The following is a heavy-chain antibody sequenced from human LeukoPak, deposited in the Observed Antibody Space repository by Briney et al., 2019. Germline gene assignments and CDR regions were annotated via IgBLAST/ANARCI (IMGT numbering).Heavy chain of an antibody. CDR2: LFYSGNM. CDR3: ARENIVSTRDFDF. D-gene: IGHD5/OR15-5a*01. CDR1: GGSIYTGDYY. Sequence: PSETLSLTCTVSGGSIYTGDYYWAWIRQPQGEALEWIVSLFYSGNMYYSPSLKSRLTMSVDTSKNQFSLNLSSVTAADTAVYYCARENIVSTRDFDFWGRGAQVTVSS. V-gene: IGHV4-39*07. J-gene: IGHJ4*02.